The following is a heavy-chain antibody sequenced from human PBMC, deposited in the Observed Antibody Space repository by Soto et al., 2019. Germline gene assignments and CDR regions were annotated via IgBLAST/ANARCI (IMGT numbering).Heavy chain of an antibody. D-gene: IGHD3-10*01. Sequence: SEPLSLTCTVSGGSISSYYWSWIRQPPGKGLEWIGYIYYSGSTNYNPSLKSRVTISVDKSKNQFSLKLSSVTAAETDVYYCASNFGELLADAFDIWGQGTMGSVSS. J-gene: IGHJ3*02. V-gene: IGHV4-59*12. CDR2: IYYSGST. CDR1: GGSISSYY. CDR3: ASNFGELLADAFDI.